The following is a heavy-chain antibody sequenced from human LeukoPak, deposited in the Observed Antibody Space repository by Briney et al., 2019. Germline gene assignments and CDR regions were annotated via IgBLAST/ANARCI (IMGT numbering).Heavy chain of an antibody. CDR3: ARGTWGSSSIGRFDS. V-gene: IGHV4-61*02. D-gene: IGHD6-6*01. Sequence: SETLSLTCTVSGGSIDNGPHYWSWLRQPAGKGLEWIGRIYSTGSSNYNPSLKSRVTMSIDTSNNQFSVNLRSVIAADTAIYYCARGTWGSSSIGRFDSWGLGTLVTVSA. CDR2: IYSTGSS. J-gene: IGHJ4*02. CDR1: GGSIDNGPHY.